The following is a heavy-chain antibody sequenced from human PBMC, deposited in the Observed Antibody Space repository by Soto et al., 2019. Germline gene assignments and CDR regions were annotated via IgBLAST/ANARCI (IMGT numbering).Heavy chain of an antibody. Sequence: QVQLAQSGAEVRKPGSSVKVSCRASGGSFSDFAFSWVRQAPGQGLEWMGGIIPRFAATENAQRFQDRVTITADASTKTVHLALSSRTSADSAVYYCARGGIVAVPAALPSYDDYTNYRFDSWGQGTLVSVSS. D-gene: IGHD4-4*01. CDR2: IIPRFAAT. CDR3: ARGGIVAVPAALPSYDDYTNYRFDS. V-gene: IGHV1-69*01. CDR1: GGSFSDFA. J-gene: IGHJ4*02.